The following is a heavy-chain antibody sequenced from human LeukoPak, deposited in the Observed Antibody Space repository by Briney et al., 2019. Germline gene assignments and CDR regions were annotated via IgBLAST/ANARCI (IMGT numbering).Heavy chain of an antibody. J-gene: IGHJ4*02. CDR2: LDYNGTT. D-gene: IGHD3/OR15-3a*01. CDR1: GDSISTSNFH. V-gene: IGHV4-39*07. CDR3: ARSRSNSRTDFEY. Sequence: SETLSLTCTVSGDSISTSNFHWGWIRQPPGKGLEWIGSLDYNGTTYYNPSLNRRVTLSVHTSKNQLSLSLISVPDADRAVYYCARSRSNSRTDFEYWGQGTLVTVSS.